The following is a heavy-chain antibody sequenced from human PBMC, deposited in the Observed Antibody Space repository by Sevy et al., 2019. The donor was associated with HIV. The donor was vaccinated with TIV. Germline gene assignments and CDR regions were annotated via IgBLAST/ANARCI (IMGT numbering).Heavy chain of an antibody. V-gene: IGHV3-11*01. J-gene: IGHJ6*02. D-gene: IGHD3-22*01. CDR2: FSSSGSTI. CDR3: ARGYDSSGTYYYYGMDV. Sequence: GGSLRLSCAASGFTFSDYYMSWIRQAPGKGLEWVSYFSSSGSTIYYADSVKGRFTISRDNAKNSLYLQMNSLRAEDTAVYYCARGYDSSGTYYYYGMDVWGQGTTVTVSS. CDR1: GFTFSDYY.